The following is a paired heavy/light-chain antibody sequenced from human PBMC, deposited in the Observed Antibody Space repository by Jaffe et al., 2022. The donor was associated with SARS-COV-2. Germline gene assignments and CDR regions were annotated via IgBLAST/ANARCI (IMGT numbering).Light chain of an antibody. V-gene: IGKV4-1*01. CDR3: QQYYSLPLT. CDR1: QTVLYSSNKKNY. Sequence: DIVMTQSPDSLAVSLGERATINCKSSQTVLYSSNKKNYLAWYQQKPGQPPKKLIYWASTRESGVPDRFSGSGSGTDFTLTISSLQPEDVAVYFCQQYYSLPLTFGGGTRVEIQ. CDR2: WAS. J-gene: IGKJ4*01.
Heavy chain of an antibody. J-gene: IGHJ5*01. Sequence: QVQLQESGPGLVKPSETLSLTCSVSGGSVSSGSYYWNWIRQSPGMGLEWIGYIFNNERTTYNPSLKSRVTISADTSKNQLSLKLRSVTAADTAVYYCARAANYYDSGGYYFVGWFDPWGQGTLVTVSS. CDR3: ARAANYYDSGGYYFVGWFDP. CDR1: GGSVSSGSYY. CDR2: IFNNERT. D-gene: IGHD3-22*01. V-gene: IGHV4-61*01.